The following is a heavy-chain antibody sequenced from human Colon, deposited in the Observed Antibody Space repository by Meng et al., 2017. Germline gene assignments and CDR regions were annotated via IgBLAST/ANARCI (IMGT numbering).Heavy chain of an antibody. CDR3: VRSSGWVKTGFDP. CDR2: IGHSGFT. V-gene: IGHV4-39*01. Sequence: QQQLQESGPGLVKPSEALSLTCSVSGGSISTSGYYWGWIRQPPGKGLEWIGSIGHSGFTYYTPSLKSRVTVSIETSRNQFSLWLTSVTAADTAVYYCVRSSGWVKTGFDPWGQGTLVTVSS. CDR1: GGSISTSGYY. J-gene: IGHJ5*02. D-gene: IGHD6-19*01.